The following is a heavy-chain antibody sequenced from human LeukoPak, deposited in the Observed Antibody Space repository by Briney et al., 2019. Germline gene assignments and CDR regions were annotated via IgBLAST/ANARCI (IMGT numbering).Heavy chain of an antibody. CDR3: ARSLSSRSSGPRRPYYFDS. CDR1: GFTFSSYN. Sequence: GGTLRLSCAASGFTFSSYNMNWVRQAPGKGLQWVSGISSSGGSTYYVDSVKGRFTISTDNSKNTLYLQMNSLRAEDTAVHYCARSLSSRSSGPRRPYYFDSWGQGTLVTVSS. CDR2: ISSSGGST. J-gene: IGHJ4*02. D-gene: IGHD3-16*02. V-gene: IGHV3-23*01.